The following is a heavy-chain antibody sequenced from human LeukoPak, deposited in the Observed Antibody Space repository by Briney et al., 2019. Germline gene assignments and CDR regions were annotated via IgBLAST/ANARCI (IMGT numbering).Heavy chain of an antibody. CDR2: FDPEDGET. D-gene: IGHD2-21*02. V-gene: IGHV1-24*01. CDR1: GYTLTELS. J-gene: IGHJ4*02. Sequence: GASVKVSCKVSGYTLTELSMHWVRQAPGKGLEWMGGFDPEDGETIYAQKFRGRVTMTEDTSTDTAYMELSSLRSEDTAVYYCATFLVVVTAIRFDYWGQGTLVTVSS. CDR3: ATFLVVVTAIRFDY.